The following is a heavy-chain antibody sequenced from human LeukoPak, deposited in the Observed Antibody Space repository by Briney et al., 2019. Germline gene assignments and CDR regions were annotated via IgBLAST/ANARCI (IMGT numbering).Heavy chain of an antibody. CDR3: ARDQKAAGSGWSLAFDY. J-gene: IGHJ4*02. Sequence: PGGSLRLSCAASGFTFSSYAMHWVRQAPGKGLEWVAVISYDGSNKYYADSVKGRFTISRDNPKNTLYLQMNSLRAEDTAVYYCARDQKAAGSGWSLAFDYWGQGTLVTVSS. V-gene: IGHV3-30-3*01. D-gene: IGHD6-19*01. CDR1: GFTFSSYA. CDR2: ISYDGSNK.